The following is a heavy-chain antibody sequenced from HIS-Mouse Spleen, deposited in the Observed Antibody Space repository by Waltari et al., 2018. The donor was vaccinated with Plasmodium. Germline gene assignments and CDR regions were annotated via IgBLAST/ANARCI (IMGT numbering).Heavy chain of an antibody. D-gene: IGHD3-3*01. CDR2: IIRDGGST. CDR1: GFTFSSYW. J-gene: IGHJ4*02. CDR3: ARVGDFWSGYCNDY. Sequence: EVQLVESGGGLVQPGGSLRLSCAASGFTFSSYWMHGVRQAPGKGLVGVERIIRDGGSTSYADSVKGRFTISGDNAKTTLYLQMNSLRAEDTAVYYCARVGDFWSGYCNDYWGQGTLVTVSS. V-gene: IGHV3-74*01.